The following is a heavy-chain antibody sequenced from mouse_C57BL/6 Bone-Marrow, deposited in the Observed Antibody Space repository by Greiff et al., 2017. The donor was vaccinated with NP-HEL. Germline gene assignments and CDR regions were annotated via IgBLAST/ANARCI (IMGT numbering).Heavy chain of an antibody. CDR3: ARCYDGYYVDY. V-gene: IGHV1-61*01. Sequence: QVQLKQPGAELVRPGSSVKLSCKASGYTFTSYWMDWVKQRPGQGLEWIGNIYPSDSETHYNQKFKDKATLTVDKSSSTAYMQLSSLTSEDSAVYYCARCYDGYYVDYWGQGTTLTVSS. CDR1: GYTFTSYW. J-gene: IGHJ2*01. CDR2: IYPSDSET. D-gene: IGHD2-3*01.